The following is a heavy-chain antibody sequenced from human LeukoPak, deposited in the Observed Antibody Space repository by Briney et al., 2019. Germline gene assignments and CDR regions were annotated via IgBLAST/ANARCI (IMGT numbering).Heavy chain of an antibody. Sequence: SETLSLTCAVYGGSFSGYYWSWIRQPPGKGLEWIGEINHSGSTNYNPSLKSRVTISVDTSKNQFSLKLSSVTAADTAVYYWARGYSSGWYRRGWFDPWGQGTLVTVSS. CDR3: ARGYSSGWYRRGWFDP. CDR2: INHSGST. V-gene: IGHV4-34*01. D-gene: IGHD6-19*01. CDR1: GGSFSGYY. J-gene: IGHJ5*02.